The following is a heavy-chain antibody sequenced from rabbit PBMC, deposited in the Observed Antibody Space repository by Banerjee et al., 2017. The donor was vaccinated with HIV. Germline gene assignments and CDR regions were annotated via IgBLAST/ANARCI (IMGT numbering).Heavy chain of an antibody. V-gene: IGHV1S40*01. J-gene: IGHJ6*01. D-gene: IGHD6-1*01. Sequence: QSLEESGGDLVKPGASLTLTCTASGIDFSSYYWMCWVRQAPGKGLEWIACIDLGNSGYTWYANWAKGRFTISKTSSTTVTLQMTSLTAADTATYFCGRDRDGDAGYGSLALWGPGTLVTVS. CDR1: GIDFSSYYW. CDR3: GRDRDGDAGYGSLAL. CDR2: IDLGNSGYT.